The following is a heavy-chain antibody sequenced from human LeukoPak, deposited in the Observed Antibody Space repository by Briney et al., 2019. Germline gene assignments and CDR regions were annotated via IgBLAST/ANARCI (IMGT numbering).Heavy chain of an antibody. D-gene: IGHD6-13*01. J-gene: IGHJ5*02. CDR2: INHSGST. Sequence: SETLSLTCAVYGGSFSGYYWSWIRQPPGKGLEWIGEINHSGSTNYNPSLKSRVTISVDTSKNQFSLKLSSVTAADTAVYYCARGYPGIAAAGQYNWFDPWGQGTLVTVSS. CDR3: ARGYPGIAAAGQYNWFDP. V-gene: IGHV4-34*01. CDR1: GGSFSGYY.